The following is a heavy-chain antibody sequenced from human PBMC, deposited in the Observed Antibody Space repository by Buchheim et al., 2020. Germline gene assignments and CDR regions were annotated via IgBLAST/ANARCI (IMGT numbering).Heavy chain of an antibody. V-gene: IGHV1-46*01. CDR1: GYTFTSYY. CDR2: INPSGGST. J-gene: IGHJ4*02. D-gene: IGHD1-1*01. CDR3: ARGKESYNWNDEYYFDY. Sequence: QVQLVQSGAEVKKPGASVKVSCKASGYTFTSYYMHWVRQAPGQGLEWMGIINPSGGSTSYAQKVQGRVTMTRDTSKSQGTMELSSLRSEDTAVYYCARGKESYNWNDEYYFDYWGQGTL.